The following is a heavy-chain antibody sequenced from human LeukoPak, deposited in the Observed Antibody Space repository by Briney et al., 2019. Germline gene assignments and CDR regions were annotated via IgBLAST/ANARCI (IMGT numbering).Heavy chain of an antibody. Sequence: GGSLRLSCAASGFTFDDYAMHWVRQASGKGLEWVSGISWNSGSIGYADPVKGRFTISRDNAKNSLYLQMNSLRAEDTALYYCAKDITHRHTYYFDYWGQGTLVTVSS. CDR3: AKDITHRHTYYFDY. CDR1: GFTFDDYA. CDR2: ISWNSGSI. D-gene: IGHD2-15*01. J-gene: IGHJ4*02. V-gene: IGHV3-9*01.